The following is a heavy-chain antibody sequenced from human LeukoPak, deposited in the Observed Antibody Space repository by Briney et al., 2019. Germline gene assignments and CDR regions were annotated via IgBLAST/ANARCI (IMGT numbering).Heavy chain of an antibody. J-gene: IGHJ3*01. CDR3: ARGSITIFGVVIHAFDF. Sequence: SVKVSCKASGGTFSSYTISWVRQAPGQGLEWVGRIIPILGIANYAQKFQGRVTITADKSTSTAYMELSSLRSEDTAVYYCARGSITIFGVVIHAFDFWGQGTMVTVSS. V-gene: IGHV1-69*02. CDR1: GGTFSSYT. D-gene: IGHD3-3*01. CDR2: IIPILGIA.